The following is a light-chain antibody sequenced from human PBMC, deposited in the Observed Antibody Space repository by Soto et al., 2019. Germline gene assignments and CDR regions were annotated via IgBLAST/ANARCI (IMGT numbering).Light chain of an antibody. J-gene: IGKJ3*01. V-gene: IGKV1-33*01. Sequence: DIQMTQSPSSLSASVGDRVTITCQAGHHINNYLNWFQQKPGKAPKLLIYDASKLQTGVPSRFSGSGSWTDFTFTISSLQPEDIATYYCQQYDALPFTFGPGTKVDIK. CDR3: QQYDALPFT. CDR2: DAS. CDR1: HHINNY.